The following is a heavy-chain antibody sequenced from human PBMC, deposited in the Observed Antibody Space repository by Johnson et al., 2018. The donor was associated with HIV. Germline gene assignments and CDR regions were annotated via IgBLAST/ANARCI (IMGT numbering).Heavy chain of an antibody. CDR1: GFPFSTSW. D-gene: IGHD6-13*01. J-gene: IGHJ3*02. Sequence: EVQLVESGGGLVQPGGSLRLSCAASGFPFSTSWMHWVCQAPERGLEWVADIKCDGNEKYYVDSVKGRLTISRDNAKNSLYLQVNSLRAEDTALYYCARDYWDSSSHDAFDIWGQGTMVTVSS. CDR3: ARDYWDSSSHDAFDI. CDR2: IKCDGNEK. V-gene: IGHV3-52*01.